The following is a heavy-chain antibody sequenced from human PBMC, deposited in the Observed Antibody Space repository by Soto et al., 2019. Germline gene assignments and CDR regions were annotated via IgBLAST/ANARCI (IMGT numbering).Heavy chain of an antibody. V-gene: IGHV1-3*01. CDR3: ARDFIRGIVTPVDAFDI. J-gene: IGHJ3*02. D-gene: IGHD3-10*01. CDR1: GFTFTSYA. CDR2: INAGNGNT. Sequence: ASVKVSCKASGFTFTSYAMYWVRQSPGQRLEWMGWINAGNGNTKYSQKFQGRVTITRDTSASTAYMELSSLRSEDTAVYYCARDFIRGIVTPVDAFDIWGQGTMVTVSS.